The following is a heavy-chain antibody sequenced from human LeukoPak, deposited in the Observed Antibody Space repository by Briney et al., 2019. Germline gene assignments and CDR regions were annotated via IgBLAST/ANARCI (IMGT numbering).Heavy chain of an antibody. Sequence: PGGSLRLSCAASGFTFSSYSMNWVRQAPGKGLEWVSSISSSSSYIYYADSVKGRFTISRDNAKNSLYLQMNSLRAEDTAVYYCAREGGPYYDFWSGYYWGQGTLVTVSS. CDR1: GFTFSSYS. CDR3: AREGGPYYDFWSGYY. D-gene: IGHD3-3*01. V-gene: IGHV3-21*01. CDR2: ISSSSSYI. J-gene: IGHJ4*02.